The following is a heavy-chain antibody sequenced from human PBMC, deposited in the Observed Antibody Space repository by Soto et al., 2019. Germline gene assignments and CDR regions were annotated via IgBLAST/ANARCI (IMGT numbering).Heavy chain of an antibody. CDR1: GYTFTGYY. D-gene: IGHD3-22*01. J-gene: IGHJ6*02. Sequence: GASVKVSCKASGYTFTGYYMHWVRQAPGQGLEWMGWINPNSGGTNYAQKFQGRVTMTRDTSISTAYMELSRLRSDDTAVYYCARDLGRLLLVYYYYGMDVWGQGTAVTVSS. V-gene: IGHV1-2*02. CDR2: INPNSGGT. CDR3: ARDLGRLLLVYYYYGMDV.